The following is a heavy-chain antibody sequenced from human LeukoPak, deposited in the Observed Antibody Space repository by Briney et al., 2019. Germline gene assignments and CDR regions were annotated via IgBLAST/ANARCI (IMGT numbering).Heavy chain of an antibody. Sequence: ASVNVSCKACGYTFTSYGISWVGQAPGHALEWMGWISAYKGNRNYAQKPQGRVTSTPNTSTSTDYIELRSLKSDDTAVYDCARDYWTARYYGSGSNFIRFDYWGQGTLVTVSS. CDR2: ISAYKGNR. CDR1: GYTFTSYG. V-gene: IGHV1-18*01. D-gene: IGHD3-10*01. J-gene: IGHJ4*02. CDR3: ARDYWTARYYGSGSNFIRFDY.